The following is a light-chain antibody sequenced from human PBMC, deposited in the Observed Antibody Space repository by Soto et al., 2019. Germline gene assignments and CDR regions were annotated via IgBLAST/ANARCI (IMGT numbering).Light chain of an antibody. CDR3: SAFRGTTYV. J-gene: IGLJ1*01. V-gene: IGLV2-14*03. CDR1: SSDVGGNKY. Sequence: QSVLTQPASVSGSPGQSITISCTGTSSDVGGNKYVSWYQHYPGKAPKLMICDVSNRPSGVSNRFSGSKSGNTASLTISGLQAEDEDDYYCSAFRGTTYVFGTGTKLTVL. CDR2: DVS.